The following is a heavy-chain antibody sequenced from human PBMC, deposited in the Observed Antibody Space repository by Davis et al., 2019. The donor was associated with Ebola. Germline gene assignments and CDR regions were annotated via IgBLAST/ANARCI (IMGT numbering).Heavy chain of an antibody. CDR1: GFTVSSNY. D-gene: IGHD1-7*01. CDR2: IYYSGST. V-gene: IGHV4-59*02. J-gene: IGHJ3*02. Sequence: GSLRLSCVASGFTVSSNYMSWIRQPPGKGLEWIGYIYYSGSTNYKPSLKSRVTISVDTSKNQFSLKLSSVTAADTAVYYCARDSQGTHDAFDIWGQGTMVTVSS. CDR3: ARDSQGTHDAFDI.